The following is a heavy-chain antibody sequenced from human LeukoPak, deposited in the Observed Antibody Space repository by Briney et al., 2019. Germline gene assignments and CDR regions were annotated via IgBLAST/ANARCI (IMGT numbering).Heavy chain of an antibody. J-gene: IGHJ4*02. CDR3: ARVEYCGGDCPSPVGTLDY. CDR2: ISSSGSTI. D-gene: IGHD2-21*02. CDR1: GFTFSSYE. Sequence: PGGSLRLSCAASGFTFSSYEMNWVRQAPGKGLEWVSYISSSGSTIYYADSVKGRFTISRDNAKNSLYLQMNGLRAEDTAVYYCARVEYCGGDCPSPVGTLDYWGQGTLVTVSS. V-gene: IGHV3-48*03.